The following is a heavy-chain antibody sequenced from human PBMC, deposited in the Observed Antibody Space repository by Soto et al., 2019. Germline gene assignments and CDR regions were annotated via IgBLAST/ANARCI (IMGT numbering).Heavy chain of an antibody. CDR2: IYPGDSDT. J-gene: IGHJ4*01. CDR3: ARSTNPFVGSGSSH. CDR1: GGRFISYW. D-gene: IGHD3-10*01. V-gene: IGHV5-51*01. Sequence: VPLRISSKCSGGRFISYWIGWVLQMTGKGLEWMGIIYPGDSDTRYSPSFQDQVTISADKSITTAYLQWSSLKASDTAIYYCARSTNPFVGSGSSHWGQGTLVTVSS.